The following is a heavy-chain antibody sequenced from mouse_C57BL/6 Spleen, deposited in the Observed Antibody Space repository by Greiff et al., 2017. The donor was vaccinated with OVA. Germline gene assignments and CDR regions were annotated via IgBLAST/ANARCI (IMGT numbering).Heavy chain of an antibody. J-gene: IGHJ2*01. CDR2: INYDGSST. Sequence: EVKLVESEGGLVQPGSSMKLSCTASGFTFSDYYMAWVRQVPEKGLEWVANINYDGSSTYYLDSLKSRFIISRDNAKNILYLQMSSLKSEDTATYYGARVYGGYFDYWGQGTTLTVSS. CDR1: GFTFSDYY. V-gene: IGHV5-16*01. CDR3: ARVYGGYFDY. D-gene: IGHD1-1*02.